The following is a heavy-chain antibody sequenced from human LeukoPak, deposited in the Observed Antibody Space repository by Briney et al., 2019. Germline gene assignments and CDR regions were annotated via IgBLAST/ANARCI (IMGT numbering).Heavy chain of an antibody. Sequence: PGGSLRLSCPASLFTFSNYGMNWVRQAPGKALEWLSYISSSGSVIFYADSVKGRFTISRDNAKNPLYLQMNSLRAEDTGVYYCAREARWLNFDYWGQGTLVTVSS. CDR2: ISSSGSVI. V-gene: IGHV3-48*03. J-gene: IGHJ4*02. D-gene: IGHD4-17*01. CDR1: LFTFSNYG. CDR3: AREARWLNFDY.